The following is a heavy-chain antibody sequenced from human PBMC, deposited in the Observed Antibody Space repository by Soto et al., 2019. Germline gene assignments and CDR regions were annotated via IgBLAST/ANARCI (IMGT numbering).Heavy chain of an antibody. CDR3: TRAYGAETFDF. V-gene: IGHV1-8*02. CDR1: GFIFNNYA. D-gene: IGHD3-10*01. J-gene: IGHJ5*01. Sequence: ASVKVSCKAFGFIFNNYAISWVRQAPGHGLEWRGWMNPNSGNTGYAQNFRGRVTMTQNTAIGTAYMELSSLRSDDTSTYYCTRAYGAETFDFWGQGTRVTVSS. CDR2: MNPNSGNT.